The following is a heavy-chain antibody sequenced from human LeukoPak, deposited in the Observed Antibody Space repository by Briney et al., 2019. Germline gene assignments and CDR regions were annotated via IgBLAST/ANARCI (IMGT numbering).Heavy chain of an antibody. CDR1: GFTVSSYA. J-gene: IGHJ4*02. V-gene: IGHV3-23*01. CDR2: ISGSGGST. Sequence: GGCLRLSCAASGFTVSSYAMGWVSQAPGKGLEWVSAISGSGGSTYYADSVKGRFTISRDNSKNSLYLQMDSVRAEDTAVYYCAPLGVTTWLDYWGKGTLVTVSS. D-gene: IGHD4-17*01. CDR3: APLGVTTWLDY.